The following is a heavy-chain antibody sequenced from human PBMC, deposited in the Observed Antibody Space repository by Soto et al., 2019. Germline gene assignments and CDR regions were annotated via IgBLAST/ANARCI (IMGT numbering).Heavy chain of an antibody. D-gene: IGHD3-22*01. V-gene: IGHV3-72*01. Sequence: PGGSLRLSCAASGFNFNDHYMDWVRQAPGKGLEWVGRTRNKAVSYAAEYAASVKGRFTISRDDSKNSLYLQMNSLETEDTAVYYCAKVYRENYDSSGHFDYWGQGTLVTVSS. CDR1: GFNFNDHY. CDR3: AKVYRENYDSSGHFDY. CDR2: TRNKAVSYAA. J-gene: IGHJ4*02.